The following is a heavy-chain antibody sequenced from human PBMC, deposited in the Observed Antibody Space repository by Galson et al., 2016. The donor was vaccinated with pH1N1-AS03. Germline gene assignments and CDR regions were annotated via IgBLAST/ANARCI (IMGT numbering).Heavy chain of an antibody. J-gene: IGHJ6*02. CDR1: EFTFSAYA. D-gene: IGHD2-15*01. CDR2: IWYDGSNK. CDR3: ARSQYPGTPRGGLDV. V-gene: IGHV3-33*01. Sequence: SLRLSCAASEFTFSAYAMHWVRQAPGKGLEWVAVIWYDGSNKYYADSVKGRFTISRDNSKNTLYLQMNSLRADDTAVYYCARSQYPGTPRGGLDVWGQGTTVTVSS.